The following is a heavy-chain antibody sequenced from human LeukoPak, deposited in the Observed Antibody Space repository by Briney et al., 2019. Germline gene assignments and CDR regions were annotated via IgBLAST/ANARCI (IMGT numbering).Heavy chain of an antibody. CDR3: ARDGTQIV. J-gene: IGHJ4*02. CDR2: IYYTGRT. V-gene: IGHV4-59*01. D-gene: IGHD3-22*01. Sequence: SSETLSLTCTVSGGSISGYYCSWIRQPPGKGLEWIGYIYYTGRTNYNPSLKSRVTISVDTSKNQFSLKLTSVTAADTAVYYCARDGTQIVWGQGTLVIVSS. CDR1: GGSISGYY.